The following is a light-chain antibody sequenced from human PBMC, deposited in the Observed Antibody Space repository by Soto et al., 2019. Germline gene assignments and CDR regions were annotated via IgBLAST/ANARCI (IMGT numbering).Light chain of an antibody. CDR3: SSYTSSSTYG. Sequence: QSVLTQPASVSGSPAQSITISCTGTSSDVGGYNYVSWYQQHPGKAPKLMIYDVSNRPSGVFNRFSGSKSGNTASLTISGLQAEDEADYYCSSYTSSSTYGFGTGTKVTVL. CDR1: SSDVGGYNY. V-gene: IGLV2-14*03. CDR2: DVS. J-gene: IGLJ1*01.